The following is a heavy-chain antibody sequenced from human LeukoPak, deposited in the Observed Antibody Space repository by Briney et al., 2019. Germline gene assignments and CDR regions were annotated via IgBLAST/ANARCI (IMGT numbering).Heavy chain of an antibody. CDR3: ARTEVIPAAIGENHYYGMDV. J-gene: IGHJ6*04. CDR1: GFMFSSYS. CDR2: LSSSSSYI. Sequence: GGSLRLSCAASGFMFSSYSMNWVRQAPGKGLEWVSSLSSSSSYIYYADSVKGRFTISRDNATNSLYLQMNSLRAEDMAVYYCARTEVIPAAIGENHYYGMDVWGKGTTVTVSS. V-gene: IGHV3-21*01. D-gene: IGHD2-2*01.